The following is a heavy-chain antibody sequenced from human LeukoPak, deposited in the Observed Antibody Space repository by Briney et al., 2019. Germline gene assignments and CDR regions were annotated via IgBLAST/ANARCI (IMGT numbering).Heavy chain of an antibody. CDR2: ISGGGRST. CDR3: ARERYFDY. CDR1: GFTFSTCA. J-gene: IGHJ4*02. V-gene: IGHV3-23*01. Sequence: PGGSLRLSCAASGFTFSTCAMSWVRQAPGKGLEWVSTISGGGRSTDYADSVKGQFTISRDNSKNTLNLQMNSLRAEDTAVYYCARERYFDYWGQGTLVTVSS.